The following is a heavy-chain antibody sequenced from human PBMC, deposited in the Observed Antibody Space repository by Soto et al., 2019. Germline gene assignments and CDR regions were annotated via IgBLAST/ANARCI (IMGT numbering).Heavy chain of an antibody. CDR3: ARVAY. V-gene: IGHV3-21*01. CDR1: GFSYNSYA. J-gene: IGHJ4*02. Sequence: PGGSLRLSCAASGFSYNSYALSWVRQAPGKGLEWVSSISSGSSDTWYADSVKGRFIISRDNAQNSLFLQMNTLRPEDTAIYYCARVAYWGPGTQVTVSS. CDR2: ISSGSSDT.